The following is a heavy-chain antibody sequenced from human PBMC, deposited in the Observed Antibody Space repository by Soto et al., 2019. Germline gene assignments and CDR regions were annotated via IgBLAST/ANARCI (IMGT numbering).Heavy chain of an antibody. J-gene: IGHJ4*02. D-gene: IGHD3-16*01. CDR3: AREPSRGSYAFDY. CDR1: GFVLINARLG. V-gene: IGHV2-26*01. CDR2: IFSNDKK. Sequence: SGPTRAYHTHPLTMTCTVSGFVLINARLGLSLIGQHQGKAMEGVARIFSNDKKYYSNSLKSRLTISKDTSKSQVVLTMTNMDPVDTATYYCAREPSRGSYAFDYWGQGTLVTVSS.